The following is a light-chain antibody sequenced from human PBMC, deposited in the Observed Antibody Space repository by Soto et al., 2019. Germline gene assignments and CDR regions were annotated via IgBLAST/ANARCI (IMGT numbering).Light chain of an antibody. Sequence: QSVLTQPPSVSGSPGQAVTISCTGTSSDVGSYSRVSWYQQPPGTAPKLMIYEVSNRPSGVPDRFSGSKSGNTASLTISGLQAEDEADYYCSSYTSSSTHVFGTGTKLTVL. V-gene: IGLV2-18*02. CDR3: SSYTSSSTHV. CDR1: SSDVGSYSR. J-gene: IGLJ1*01. CDR2: EVS.